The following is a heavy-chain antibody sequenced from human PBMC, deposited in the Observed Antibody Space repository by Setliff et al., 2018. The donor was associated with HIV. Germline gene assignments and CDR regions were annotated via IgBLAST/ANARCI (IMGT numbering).Heavy chain of an antibody. V-gene: IGHV3-11*04. CDR1: EVIVSNNY. J-gene: IGHJ4*02. CDR2: ISGSGGST. CDR3: AAQGVL. Sequence: GGSLRLSCAVSEVIVSNNYMSWVRQAPGKGLEWVSAISGSGGSTYYADSVKGRFTISRDNAKNSVLLQMNSLRVEDTAVYFCAAQGVLWGQGTQVTVS.